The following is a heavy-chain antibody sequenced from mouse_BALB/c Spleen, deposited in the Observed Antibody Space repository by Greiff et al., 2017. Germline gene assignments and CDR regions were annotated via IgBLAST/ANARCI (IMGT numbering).Heavy chain of an antibody. Sequence: EVQLVESGGDLVKPGGSLKLSCAASGFTFSSYGMSWVRQTPDKRLEWVATISSGGSYTYYPDSVKGRFTISRDNAKNTLYLQMSSLKSEDTAMYYCARQELGPFAYWGQGTLVTVSA. V-gene: IGHV5-6*01. CDR2: ISSGGSYT. J-gene: IGHJ3*01. CDR1: GFTFSSYG. CDR3: ARQELGPFAY. D-gene: IGHD4-1*01.